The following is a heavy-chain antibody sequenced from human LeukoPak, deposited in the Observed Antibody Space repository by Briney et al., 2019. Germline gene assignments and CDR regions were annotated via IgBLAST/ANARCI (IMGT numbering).Heavy chain of an antibody. CDR3: ARDTYSTASGLNYYYYMDV. D-gene: IGHD6-13*01. V-gene: IGHV4-34*01. CDR2: INHSGST. J-gene: IGHJ6*03. Sequence: SETLSLTCAVYGGSFSGSYWSWIRQPPGKGLEWIGEINHSGSTYYNPSLKSRVTISVDTSKNQFSLKLSSVTAADTAVYYCARDTYSTASGLNYYYYMDVWGKGTTVTVSS. CDR1: GGSFSGSY.